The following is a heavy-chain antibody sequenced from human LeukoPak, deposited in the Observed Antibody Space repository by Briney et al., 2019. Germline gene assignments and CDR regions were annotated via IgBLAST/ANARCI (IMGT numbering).Heavy chain of an antibody. Sequence: PGGSLRLSCAASGFTFSSYEMNWVRQAPGKGLEWVSYISSSGNTIYYADSVKGRFTISRDNAKNSLYLQMNRLRAEDTADYYCARDRIQLGAFDIWSQGKMDTVSS. CDR1: GFTFSSYE. CDR3: ARDRIQLGAFDI. D-gene: IGHD5-18*01. J-gene: IGHJ3*02. CDR2: ISSSGNTI. V-gene: IGHV3-48*03.